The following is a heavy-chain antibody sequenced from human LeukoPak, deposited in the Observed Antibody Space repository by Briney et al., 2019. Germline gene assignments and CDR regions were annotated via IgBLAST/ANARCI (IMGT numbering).Heavy chain of an antibody. J-gene: IGHJ3*02. CDR3: ARDGYSSGWYLTTMAFDI. CDR1: GGSISSGSYY. V-gene: IGHV4-61*02. CDR2: IYTSGST. Sequence: SETLSLTCTVSGGSISSGSYYWSWIRQPAGKGLEWIGRIYTSGSTNYNPSLKSRVTMSVDTSKNQFSLKLSSVTAADTAVYYCARDGYSSGWYLTTMAFDIWGQGTMVTVSS. D-gene: IGHD6-19*01.